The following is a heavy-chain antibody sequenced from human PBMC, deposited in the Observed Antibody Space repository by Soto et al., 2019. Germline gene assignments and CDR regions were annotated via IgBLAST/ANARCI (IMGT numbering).Heavy chain of an antibody. V-gene: IGHV1-69*06. CDR1: GGTFSSYA. CDR2: IIPIFGTA. CDR3: ARVTVVGRRYCSGGSCYSNPLEDY. J-gene: IGHJ4*02. D-gene: IGHD2-15*01. Sequence: QVQLVQSGAEVKKPGSSVKVSCKASGGTFSSYAISWVRQAPGQGLEWMGGIIPIFGTANYAQKFQGRVTITADKSTSTAYIELSSLRAEDTAVYYCARVTVVGRRYCSGGSCYSNPLEDYWGQGTLVTVSS.